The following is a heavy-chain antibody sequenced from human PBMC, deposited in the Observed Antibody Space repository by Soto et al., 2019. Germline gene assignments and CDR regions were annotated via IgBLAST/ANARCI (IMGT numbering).Heavy chain of an antibody. CDR3: ARQLERGDLPEGFEY. V-gene: IGHV4-4*02. J-gene: IGHJ4*02. CDR2: IFHSGAT. CDR1: GDSISSSHW. D-gene: IGHD1-1*01. Sequence: QVQLQESGPGLVEPSGTLSLTCAVSGDSISSSHWWSWVRQSPGKGREWIGGIFHSGATKYNPSLESRVTMSVDKSNNHLSLKLRSVTAADTAVYYCARQLERGDLPEGFEYWGQGTLATVSS.